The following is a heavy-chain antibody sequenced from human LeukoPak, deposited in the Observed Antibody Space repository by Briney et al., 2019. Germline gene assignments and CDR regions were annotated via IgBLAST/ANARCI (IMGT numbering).Heavy chain of an antibody. D-gene: IGHD3-16*01. CDR3: ARGGTYARESDY. CDR1: GFTFKGNA. J-gene: IGHJ4*02. CDR2: ISHDGSGK. Sequence: GGPLRLSCAASGFTFKGNAMQWVRQAPGKGLEWVAHISHDGSGKYYRDSVKGRFTISRDDSKNTLYLQLNSLRAEDTAVYYCARGGTYARESDYWGQGTLVTVSS. V-gene: IGHV3-30*03.